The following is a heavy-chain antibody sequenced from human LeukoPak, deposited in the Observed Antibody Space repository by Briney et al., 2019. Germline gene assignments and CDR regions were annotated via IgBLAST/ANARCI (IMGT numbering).Heavy chain of an antibody. CDR2: INVGNGDT. V-gene: IGHV1-3*01. CDR3: ARSIAATDNTY. CDR1: GYTFTSYS. J-gene: IGHJ4*02. Sequence: ASVKVSCTASGYTFTSYSLHWVRQAPGQRFEWMGWINVGNGDTKYSQKFQDRVIISRDTSASTAYVELSSLKSEDTAVYYCARSIAATDNTYWGQGTLVTVSS. D-gene: IGHD6-13*01.